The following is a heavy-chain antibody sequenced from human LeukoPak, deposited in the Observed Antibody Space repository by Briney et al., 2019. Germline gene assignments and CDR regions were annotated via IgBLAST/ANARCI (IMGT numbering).Heavy chain of an antibody. CDR2: IYTSGST. CDR3: AGGLWFGEYTFDY. Sequence: SETLSLTCTVSGGSISSYYWSWIRQPPPQGLEWIGRIYTSGSTNYNPSLKSRVTMSVDTSKNQFSLKLSSVTAADTAVYYCAGGLWFGEYTFDYWGQGTLVTVSS. V-gene: IGHV4-4*07. CDR1: GGSISSYY. J-gene: IGHJ4*02. D-gene: IGHD3-10*01.